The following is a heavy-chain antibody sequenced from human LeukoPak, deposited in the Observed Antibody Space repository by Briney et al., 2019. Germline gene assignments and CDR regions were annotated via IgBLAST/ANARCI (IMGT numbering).Heavy chain of an antibody. CDR3: GRAFRITMAFVI. CDR2: IYYSGST. Sequence: KPSETLSLTCTVSGGSISSYYWSWIRQPPGKGLEWIGYIYYSGSTNYNPSLKSRVTISVDTSKNQFSLKLSSVTAADTAVYYCGRAFRITMAFVIWAQGKLVPSLQ. V-gene: IGHV4-59*01. D-gene: IGHD3-10*01. CDR1: GGSISSYY. J-gene: IGHJ3*02.